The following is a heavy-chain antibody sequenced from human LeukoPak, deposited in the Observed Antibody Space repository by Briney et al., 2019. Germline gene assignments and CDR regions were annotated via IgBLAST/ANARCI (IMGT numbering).Heavy chain of an antibody. CDR3: ARVLGTAMAHYYFDY. CDR1: GGSISSTSYY. CDR2: IYYSGST. Sequence: SETLSLTCTVSGGSISSTSYYWGWIRQPPGKGLEWIGYIYYSGSTYYNPSLKSRVTISVDTSKNQFSLKLSSVTAADTAVYYCARVLGTAMAHYYFDYWGQGTLVTVSS. V-gene: IGHV4-30-4*08. D-gene: IGHD5-18*01. J-gene: IGHJ4*02.